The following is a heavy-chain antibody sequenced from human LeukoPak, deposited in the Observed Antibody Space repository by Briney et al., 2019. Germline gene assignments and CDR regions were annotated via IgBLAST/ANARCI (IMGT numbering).Heavy chain of an antibody. V-gene: IGHV3-23*01. J-gene: IGHJ4*02. Sequence: GGSLRLSCAAFGFTFSSYAMSWVRQAPGKGLEWVSGISGSGDITYYADSVKGRFTISRDNSKNTLYLQMNSLRAEDTAVYYCAKEHCSGGSCYSHYFDYWGQGTLVTVSS. CDR1: GFTFSSYA. CDR2: ISGSGDIT. D-gene: IGHD2-15*01. CDR3: AKEHCSGGSCYSHYFDY.